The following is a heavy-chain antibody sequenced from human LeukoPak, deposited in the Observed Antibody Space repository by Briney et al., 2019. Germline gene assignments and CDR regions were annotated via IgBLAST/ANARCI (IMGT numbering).Heavy chain of an antibody. CDR1: GYIFTGYC. CDR2: INPNTGDT. Sequence: ASVKVSCKTSGYIFTGYCMHWVRQAPGQGLDWMGWINPNTGDTHYAQNFKGRVTLTRDTSISMAYMELARLTSDDTAVYYCARDGNEAVAGTGAVTFWGQGTLVTVSS. D-gene: IGHD6-19*01. V-gene: IGHV1-2*02. CDR3: ARDGNEAVAGTGAVTF. J-gene: IGHJ4*02.